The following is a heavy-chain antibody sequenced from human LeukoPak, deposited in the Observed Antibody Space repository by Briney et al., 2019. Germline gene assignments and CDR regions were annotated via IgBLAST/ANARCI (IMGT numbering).Heavy chain of an antibody. D-gene: IGHD2-15*01. V-gene: IGHV3-53*01. CDR3: AKRPKFSGGESDF. Sequence: PGGSLRLSCAASGFTVSSNYMSWVRQAQGKGLEWVSVIYSDGSTYYADSVKGRFTISRDNSKNTLYLQMNSLRAEDTAVYYCAKRPKFSGGESDFWGQGTLVTVSS. J-gene: IGHJ4*02. CDR1: GFTVSSNY. CDR2: IYSDGST.